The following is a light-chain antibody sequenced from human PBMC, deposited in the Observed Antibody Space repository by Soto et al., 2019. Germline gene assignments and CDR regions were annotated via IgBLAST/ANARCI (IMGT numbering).Light chain of an antibody. V-gene: IGKV3-20*01. CDR2: ASS. CDR1: QTISSSL. J-gene: IGKJ1*01. Sequence: EIVLTQSPATLSLSPGERATLSCRASQTISSSLSSLHQQTRDAPPRLLYCASSRAATSVPDSISSSSAGKFFLLTSSRLDPEYFAEYCWQQNSRSPVTFGQGTKVDIK. CDR3: QQNSRSPVT.